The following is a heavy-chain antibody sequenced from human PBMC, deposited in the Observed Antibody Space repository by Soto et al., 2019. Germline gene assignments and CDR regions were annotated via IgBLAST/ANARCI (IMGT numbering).Heavy chain of an antibody. Sequence: GSLRHSCAAAGGTISSIYMSWVRQAPGKGLEWVSVIYSGGSTYYADSVKGRFTISRDNSKNTLYLQMNSLRAEDTAVYYCTWRIDYWGQGTLVTVSS. CDR1: GGTISSIY. D-gene: IGHD5-12*01. J-gene: IGHJ4*02. CDR2: IYSGGST. CDR3: TWRIDY. V-gene: IGHV3-66*01.